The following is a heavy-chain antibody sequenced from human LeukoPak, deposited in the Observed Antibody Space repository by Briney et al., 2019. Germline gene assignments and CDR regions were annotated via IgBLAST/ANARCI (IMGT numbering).Heavy chain of an antibody. V-gene: IGHV4-39*01. CDR1: GGSISSSSYY. CDR2: IYYSGST. D-gene: IGHD6-13*01. CDR3: ARHRRAAASFDI. J-gene: IGHJ3*02. Sequence: SETLSLTCTVSGGSISSSSYYWGWIRQPPGKGLEWIGSIYYSGSTYYNPSLKSRVTISVDTSKNQFSPKLSSVTAADTAAYYCARHRRAAASFDIWGQGTMVTVSS.